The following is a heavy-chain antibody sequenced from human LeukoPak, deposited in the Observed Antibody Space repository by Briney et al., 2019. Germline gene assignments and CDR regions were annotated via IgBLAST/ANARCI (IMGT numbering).Heavy chain of an antibody. CDR1: GFTFRSYD. Sequence: GGSLRLSCAASGFTFRSYDMHWVRQATGKGLEWVSAIGIGGDTYYPGSVKGRFTISRENAKNSLYLQMNCLRAGDTAVYYCVRQATPHGHFDYWGQGILVTVSS. D-gene: IGHD2-15*01. CDR3: VRQATPHGHFDY. V-gene: IGHV3-13*01. J-gene: IGHJ4*02. CDR2: IGIGGDT.